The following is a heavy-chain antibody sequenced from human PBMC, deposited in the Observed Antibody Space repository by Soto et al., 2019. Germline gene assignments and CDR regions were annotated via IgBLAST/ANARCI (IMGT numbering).Heavy chain of an antibody. V-gene: IGHV3-30*18. Sequence: GGSLRLSCAASGVTFSSYAMHWVRQAPGKGLEWVAVIASDGKDKRYADSVKGRFTISRDNSKNAVYLQMNSLRTEDTAVYYCAKDGAIAAADYFFDYWGQGSLVTVSS. D-gene: IGHD6-13*01. J-gene: IGHJ4*02. CDR3: AKDGAIAAADYFFDY. CDR1: GVTFSSYA. CDR2: IASDGKDK.